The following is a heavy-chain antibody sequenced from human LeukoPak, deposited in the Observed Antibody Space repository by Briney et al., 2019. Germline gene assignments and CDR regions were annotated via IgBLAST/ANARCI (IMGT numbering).Heavy chain of an antibody. V-gene: IGHV3-21*01. Sequence: GGSLRLSCAASGFTFSSYSMNWVRQAPGKGLECVSSISSSSSYIHYAASVKGRFTISRDNAKNSLYLQMNSLRAEDTALYYCARVGDGDSFDYWGQGTLVTVSS. D-gene: IGHD3-10*01. CDR2: ISSSSSYI. CDR1: GFTFSSYS. CDR3: ARVGDGDSFDY. J-gene: IGHJ4*02.